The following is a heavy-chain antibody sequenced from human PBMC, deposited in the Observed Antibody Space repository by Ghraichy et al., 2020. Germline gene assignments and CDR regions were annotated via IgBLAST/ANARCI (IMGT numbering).Heavy chain of an antibody. J-gene: IGHJ6*02. CDR1: GFTFDDYA. D-gene: IGHD5-12*01. CDR2: ISGDGGST. V-gene: IGHV3-43*02. CDR3: AKDASLSSGYDWRIGGYYGMDV. Sequence: GGSLRLSCAASGFTFDDYAMHWVRQAPGKGLEWVSLISGDGGSTYYADSVKGRFTISRDNSKNSLYLQMNSLRTEDTALYYCAKDASLSSGYDWRIGGYYGMDVCGQGTTVTVSS.